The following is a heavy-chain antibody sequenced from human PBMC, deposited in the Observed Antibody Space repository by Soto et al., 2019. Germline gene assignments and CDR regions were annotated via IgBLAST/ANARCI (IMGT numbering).Heavy chain of an antibody. CDR2: ITADGGT. CDR1: GFTVSSHA. Sequence: EVQVLESGGGLVQPGGSLRLSCEGSGFTVSSHAMTWIRQAPGKGPEWVSTITADGGTYYADSGKGRFAMSRETSESTLYLQMNRVGAEDTAAYYCAPRVSCSGGSCQYDAFAIRGQGTMVTVSS. J-gene: IGHJ3*02. D-gene: IGHD2-15*01. V-gene: IGHV3-23*01. CDR3: APRVSCSGGSCQYDAFAI.